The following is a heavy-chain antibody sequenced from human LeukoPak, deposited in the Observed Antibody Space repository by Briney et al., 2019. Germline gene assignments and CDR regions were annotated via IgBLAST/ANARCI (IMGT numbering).Heavy chain of an antibody. CDR1: GLTVSSNY. CDR2: IYGGGNT. CDR3: ATGRAVEVVAAFNY. Sequence: PGGSLRLSCAASGLTVSSNYMNWVRQAPGKGLEWVSVIYGGGNTYYADSVKGRFTISRDNSKSTLYLQMNSLRAEDTAVYYCATGRAVEVVAAFNYWGQGTVVTVSS. V-gene: IGHV3-53*01. D-gene: IGHD2-15*01. J-gene: IGHJ4*02.